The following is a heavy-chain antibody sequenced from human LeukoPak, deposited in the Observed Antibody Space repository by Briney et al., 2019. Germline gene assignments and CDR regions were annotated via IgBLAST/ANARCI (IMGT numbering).Heavy chain of an antibody. J-gene: IGHJ4*02. D-gene: IGHD3-9*01. CDR2: ISWNSGSI. CDR3: GRGGLTGQMAAFDY. Sequence: GGSLRLSCAASGFTFDDYAMHWVRQAPGKGLEWVSGISWNSGSIGYADSVKGRFTISRDNAKNTMYLQMSSLRADDSAVYYCGRGGLTGQMAAFDYWGQGALVTVST. CDR1: GFTFDDYA. V-gene: IGHV3-9*01.